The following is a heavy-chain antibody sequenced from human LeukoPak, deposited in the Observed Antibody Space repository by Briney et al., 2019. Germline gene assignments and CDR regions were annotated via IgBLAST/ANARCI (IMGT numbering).Heavy chain of an antibody. CDR1: GFTFSSYA. CDR3: ARDPGDYYDSSGYYP. J-gene: IGHJ5*02. V-gene: IGHV3-23*01. Sequence: AGGSLRLSCAASGFTFSSYAITWVRQAPGKGLEWVSAISGSGGSTYYADSVKGRFTISRDNSKNTLYLQMNSLRAEDTAVYYCARDPGDYYDSSGYYPWGQGTLVTVSS. D-gene: IGHD3-22*01. CDR2: ISGSGGST.